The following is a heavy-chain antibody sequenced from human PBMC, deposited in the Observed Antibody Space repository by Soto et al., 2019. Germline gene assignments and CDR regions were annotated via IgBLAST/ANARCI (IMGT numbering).Heavy chain of an antibody. CDR3: ARHNTISFRYYYMDV. V-gene: IGHV4-59*08. D-gene: IGHD3-9*01. J-gene: IGHJ6*03. CDR1: GGSISSYY. CDR2: IYYSGST. Sequence: SETLSLTCTVSGGSISSYYWSWIRQPPGKGLEWIGYIYYSGSTNYNPSLKSRVTISVDTSKNQFSLKLSSVTAADTAVYYCARHNTISFRYYYMDVWGKGTTVTVSS.